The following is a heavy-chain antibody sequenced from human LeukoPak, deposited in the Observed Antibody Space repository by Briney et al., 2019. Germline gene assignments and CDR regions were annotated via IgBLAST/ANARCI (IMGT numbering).Heavy chain of an antibody. D-gene: IGHD6-13*01. Sequence: SETLSLTCTVFGGSISSSSYYWGWIRQPPGKGLEWIGSIYYSGSTYYNPSLKSRVTISVDTSKNQFSLKLSSVTAADTAVYYCARFTAAGYYFDYWGQGTLVTVSS. CDR1: GGSISSSSYY. CDR3: ARFTAAGYYFDY. V-gene: IGHV4-39*07. J-gene: IGHJ4*02. CDR2: IYYSGST.